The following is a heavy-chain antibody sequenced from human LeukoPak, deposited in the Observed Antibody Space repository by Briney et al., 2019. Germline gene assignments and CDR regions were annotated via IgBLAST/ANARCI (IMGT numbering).Heavy chain of an antibody. CDR3: ARLHASRAEEFDP. CDR1: GASISSYH. D-gene: IGHD3-16*01. V-gene: IGHV4-59*01. J-gene: IGHJ5*02. CDR2: IYYSGST. Sequence: SETLSLTCTVSGASISSYHWSWIRQPPGKGLEWIGYIYYSGSTNYNPSLKSRVIISLDTSKNQFSLKLTSVTAADTAVYYCARLHASRAEEFDPWGQGTLVTVSS.